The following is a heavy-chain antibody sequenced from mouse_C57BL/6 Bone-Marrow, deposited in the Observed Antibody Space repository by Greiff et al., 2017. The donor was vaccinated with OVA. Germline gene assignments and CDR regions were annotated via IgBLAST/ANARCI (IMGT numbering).Heavy chain of an antibody. CDR3: ARASLAWFAY. CDR1: GYTFTSYT. V-gene: IGHV1-4*01. J-gene: IGHJ3*01. CDR2: INPSSGYT. Sequence: VQLQESGAELARPGASVKMSCKASGYTFTSYTMHWVKQRPGQGLEWIGYINPSSGYTKYNQKFKDKATLTADKSSRTAYMQLSSLTSEDSAVYYCARASLAWFAYWGQGTLVTVSA.